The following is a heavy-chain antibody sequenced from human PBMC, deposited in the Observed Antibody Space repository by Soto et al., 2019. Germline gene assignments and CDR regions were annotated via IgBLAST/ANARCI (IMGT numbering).Heavy chain of an antibody. D-gene: IGHD2-15*01. CDR3: AKGGVVLVAGHFDY. CDR2: ISGSGGST. Sequence: PGGTLRLSCAASGFTFSSYSMSWVRQAPGKGLEWVSAISGSGGSTYYADSVKGRFTISRDNTKNTLYLQMTTLRGEDTAVYYCAKGGVVLVAGHFDYLGQGTLVTVSS. CDR1: GFTFSSYS. V-gene: IGHV3-23*01. J-gene: IGHJ4*02.